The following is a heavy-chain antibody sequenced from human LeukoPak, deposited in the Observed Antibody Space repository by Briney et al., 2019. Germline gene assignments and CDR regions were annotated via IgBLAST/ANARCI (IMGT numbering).Heavy chain of an antibody. CDR2: INWNGGST. CDR1: GFTFNDYG. J-gene: IGHJ2*01. V-gene: IGHV3-20*04. Sequence: GGSLRLSCAASGFTFNDYGMSWVRQAPGKGLEWVSGINWNGGSTGYADSVKGRFTISRDNAKNSLYLQMNSLRAEDTALYYCARSTGYSSSWYYWYFDLWGRGTLVTVSS. CDR3: ARSTGYSSSWYYWYFDL. D-gene: IGHD6-13*01.